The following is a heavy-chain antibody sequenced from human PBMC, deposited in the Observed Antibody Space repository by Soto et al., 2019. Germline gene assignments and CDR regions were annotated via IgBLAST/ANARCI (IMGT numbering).Heavy chain of an antibody. Sequence: PSETLSLTCAVYGGSFSGYYWSWIRQPPGKGLEWIGEINHSGSTNYNPSLKSRVTISVDTSKNQFSLKLSSVTAADTAVYYCARGRGDNWNYEEDYWGQGTLVTVSS. V-gene: IGHV4-34*01. CDR2: INHSGST. CDR1: GGSFSGYY. D-gene: IGHD1-7*01. J-gene: IGHJ4*02. CDR3: ARGRGDNWNYEEDY.